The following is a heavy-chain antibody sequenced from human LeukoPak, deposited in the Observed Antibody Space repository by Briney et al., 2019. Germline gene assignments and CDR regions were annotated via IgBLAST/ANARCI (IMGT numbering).Heavy chain of an antibody. D-gene: IGHD6-19*01. CDR2: ISSSSSYT. J-gene: IGHJ5*02. Sequence: GGSLRLSCAASGFTFSSYSMNWVRQAPGKGLEWVSSISSSSSYTYYADSVKGRFTSSRDNAKNSLYLQMNSLRAEDTAVYYCARVAVAGYNWFDPWGQGTLVTVPS. CDR1: GFTFSSYS. CDR3: ARVAVAGYNWFDP. V-gene: IGHV3-21*01.